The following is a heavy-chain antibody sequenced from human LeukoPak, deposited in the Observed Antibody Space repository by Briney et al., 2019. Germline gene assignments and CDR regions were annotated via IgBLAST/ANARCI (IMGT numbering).Heavy chain of an antibody. CDR1: GGSISSYY. J-gene: IGHJ4*02. CDR3: ARKIGYSSSWFDY. Sequence: SETLSLTCTASGGSISSYYWSWIRQPPGKGLEWIGYIYYSGSTNYNPSLKSRVTISVDTSKNQFSLKLSSVTAADTAVYYCARKIGYSSSWFDYWGQGTLVTVSS. CDR2: IYYSGST. V-gene: IGHV4-59*08. D-gene: IGHD6-13*01.